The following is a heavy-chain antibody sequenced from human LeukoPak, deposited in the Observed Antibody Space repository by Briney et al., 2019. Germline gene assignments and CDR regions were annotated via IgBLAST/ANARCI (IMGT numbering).Heavy chain of an antibody. D-gene: IGHD5-24*01. V-gene: IGHV3-53*01. CDR2: IYSGGST. J-gene: IGHJ4*02. Sequence: PGGSLRLSCAASGFTFEDHGMSWVRQAPGKGLEWVSVIYSGGSTYYADSVKGRFTISRDNSKNTLYLQMNSLRAEDTAVYYCARGRTWLQFGVRNYWGQGTLVTVSS. CDR1: GFTFEDHG. CDR3: ARGRTWLQFGVRNY.